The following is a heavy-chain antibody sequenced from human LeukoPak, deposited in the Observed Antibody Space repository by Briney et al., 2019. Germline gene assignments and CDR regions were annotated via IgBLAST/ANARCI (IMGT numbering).Heavy chain of an antibody. CDR1: GGSFSGYY. CDR2: INQNRGSL. Sequence: SETLSLTCAVYGGSFSGYYWSWIRLSPGKGLEWIGEINQNRGSLNYNPSLKSRVTMSVDTSKNQFSLKVTSVTAADTAVYYCAREFSTPSAAFDVWGQGTMVTVSS. V-gene: IGHV4-34*01. J-gene: IGHJ3*01. D-gene: IGHD6-6*01. CDR3: AREFSTPSAAFDV.